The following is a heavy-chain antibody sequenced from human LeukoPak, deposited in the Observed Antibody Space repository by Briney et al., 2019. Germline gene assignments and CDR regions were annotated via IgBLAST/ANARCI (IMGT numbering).Heavy chain of an antibody. D-gene: IGHD3-9*01. CDR1: GFTFSSYW. V-gene: IGHV3-21*01. CDR2: ISSSSSYI. J-gene: IGHJ4*02. Sequence: GGSLRLSCAASGFTFSSYWMNWVRQAPGKGLEWVSSISSSSSYIYYADSVKGRFTISRDNAKNSLYLQMNSLRAEDTAVYYCARDQSDYDILTGCFDYWGQGTLVTVSS. CDR3: ARDQSDYDILTGCFDY.